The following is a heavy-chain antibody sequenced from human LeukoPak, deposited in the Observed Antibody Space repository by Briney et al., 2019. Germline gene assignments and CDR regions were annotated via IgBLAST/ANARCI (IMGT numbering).Heavy chain of an antibody. CDR2: IYYSGST. Sequence: SETLSLTCTVSGGSISSSSYYWGWIRQPPGKGLEWIGSIYYSGSTYYNPSLKSRVTISVDTSKNQFSLKLSSVTAADTALYFCAKTHFDSLGWFDPWGQGIQVIVSS. CDR3: AKTHFDSLGWFDP. J-gene: IGHJ5*02. CDR1: GGSISSSSYY. D-gene: IGHD3-9*01. V-gene: IGHV4-39*07.